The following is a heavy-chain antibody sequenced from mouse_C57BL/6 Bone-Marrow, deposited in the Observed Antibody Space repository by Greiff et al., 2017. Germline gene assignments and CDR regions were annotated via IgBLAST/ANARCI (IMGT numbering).Heavy chain of an antibody. D-gene: IGHD2-3*01. CDR2: FYPGSGSI. CDR1: GYTFTEYT. Sequence: QVQLKESGAELVKPGASVKLSCKASGYTFTEYTIHWVKQRSGQGLEWIGWFYPGSGSIKYNEKFKDKATLTADKSSSTVYMELSRLTSEDSAVYFCARHEEDGYSFYYAMDYWGQGTSVTVSS. J-gene: IGHJ4*01. CDR3: ARHEEDGYSFYYAMDY. V-gene: IGHV1-62-2*01.